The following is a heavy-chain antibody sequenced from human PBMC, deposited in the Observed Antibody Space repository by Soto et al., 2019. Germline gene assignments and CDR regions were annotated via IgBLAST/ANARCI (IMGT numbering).Heavy chain of an antibody. CDR3: ARVSGIYYYGMDV. Sequence: ETLSLTCAVYGGSFSGYYWTWIRQPPGTGLEWIGEINHSGGTNYNPSLKSRVTISVDTSKNQFSLKLSSVTAADTAVYYCARVSGIYYYGMDVWGQGTTVTVSS. J-gene: IGHJ6*02. D-gene: IGHD3-10*01. V-gene: IGHV4-34*01. CDR1: GGSFSGYY. CDR2: INHSGGT.